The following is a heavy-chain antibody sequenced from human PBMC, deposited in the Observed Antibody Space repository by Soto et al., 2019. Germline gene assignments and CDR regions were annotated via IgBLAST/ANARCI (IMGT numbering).Heavy chain of an antibody. J-gene: IGHJ4*02. CDR2: ISTGSSTI. CDR1: GFTFSNYG. D-gene: IGHD2-2*01. V-gene: IGHV3-48*02. CDR3: ARDQGVSCSRTSRYDRGTFDY. Sequence: GGSLRLSCAASGFTFSNYGMNWVRQAPGKGLEWVSYISTGSSTIHYADSVKGRFTISRDNAKNSLYLRMNSLRDGDTALYYCARDQGVSCSRTSRYDRGTFDYWGQGTLVTVSS.